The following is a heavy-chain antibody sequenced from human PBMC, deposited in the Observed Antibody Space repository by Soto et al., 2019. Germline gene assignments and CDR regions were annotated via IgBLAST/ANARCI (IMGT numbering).Heavy chain of an antibody. V-gene: IGHV3-72*01. J-gene: IGHJ4*02. Sequence: SLRLSCSASVFTCSEHYMDWFRQAPGKGLEWVGRIRNRGQSHIADYAASVKGRFTMSRDDSENSLHLQMNSLKTEDTAVYYCARDTHTALDYWGQGTLVTVSS. CDR2: IRNRGQSHIA. CDR1: VFTCSEHY. D-gene: IGHD2-2*02. CDR3: ARDTHTALDY.